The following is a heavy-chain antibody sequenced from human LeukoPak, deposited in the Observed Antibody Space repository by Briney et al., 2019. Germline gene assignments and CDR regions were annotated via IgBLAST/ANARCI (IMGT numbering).Heavy chain of an antibody. J-gene: IGHJ5*02. CDR2: INPSGGST. D-gene: IGHD2-2*01. Sequence: VASVKVSCKASGYTFTSYYMHWVRQAPGQGLEWMGIINPSGGSTSYAQKFQGRVTMTRDTSTSTVYMELSSLRSEDTAVYYCARDQIQYCSSTSCHGWFDPWGQGTLVTVSS. CDR1: GYTFTSYY. V-gene: IGHV1-46*01. CDR3: ARDQIQYCSSTSCHGWFDP.